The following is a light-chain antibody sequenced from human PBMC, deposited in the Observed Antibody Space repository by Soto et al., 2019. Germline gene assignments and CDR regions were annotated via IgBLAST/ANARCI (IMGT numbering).Light chain of an antibody. J-gene: IGKJ1*01. V-gene: IGKV1-5*01. CDR2: DAS. Sequence: DIQMTQSPSTLSASVGDRVTITCRASQTINSWLAWYQQKPGKAPKVLIFDASSLKTGVPSRFSGSGSGTEFTLTISNLQPDDFATYYCHQYDTYSSGPFGQGTKVEIK. CDR3: HQYDTYSSGP. CDR1: QTINSW.